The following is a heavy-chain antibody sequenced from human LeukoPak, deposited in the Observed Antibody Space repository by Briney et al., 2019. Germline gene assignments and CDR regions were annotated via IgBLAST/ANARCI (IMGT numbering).Heavy chain of an antibody. CDR1: GFTFSSYS. CDR2: ISSSSSTI. D-gene: IGHD2-2*02. V-gene: IGHV3-48*04. Sequence: GGSLRLSCAVSGFTFSSYSMNWVRQAPGKGLEWVSYISSSSSTIHYADSVKGRFTISRDNAENTLYLQMNSLTAADTAVYYCARSCATTTCYTGDAFDVWGQGTMVTVFS. J-gene: IGHJ3*01. CDR3: ARSCATTTCYTGDAFDV.